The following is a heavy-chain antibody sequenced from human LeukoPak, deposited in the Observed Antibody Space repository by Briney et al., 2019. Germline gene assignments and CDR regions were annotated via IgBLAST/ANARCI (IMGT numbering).Heavy chain of an antibody. D-gene: IGHD2-15*01. V-gene: IGHV1-46*01. J-gene: IGHJ5*02. Sequence: ASVKVSCKASGYTFTSYYMHWVRQAPGQGLEWMGIINPSGGSTSYAQKFQGRVTMTRDMSTSTVYMELSSLRSEDTAVYYCASGVRYCSGGSCYSSWFDPWGQGTLVTVSS. CDR2: INPSGGST. CDR1: GYTFTSYY. CDR3: ASGVRYCSGGSCYSSWFDP.